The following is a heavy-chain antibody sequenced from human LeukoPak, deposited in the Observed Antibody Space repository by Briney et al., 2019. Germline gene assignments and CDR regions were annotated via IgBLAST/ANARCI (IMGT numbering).Heavy chain of an antibody. CDR2: IWYDGSNK. Sequence: PGRSLRLSCAASGFTFSSYGMHWVRQAPGKGLEWVAVIWYDGSNKYYADSVKGRLTISRDNSKNTLYLQMNSLRAEDTAVYYCARDRFRVATLGGFDYWGLGTLVTVSS. CDR3: ARDRFRVATLGGFDY. J-gene: IGHJ4*02. D-gene: IGHD4-23*01. CDR1: GFTFSSYG. V-gene: IGHV3-33*01.